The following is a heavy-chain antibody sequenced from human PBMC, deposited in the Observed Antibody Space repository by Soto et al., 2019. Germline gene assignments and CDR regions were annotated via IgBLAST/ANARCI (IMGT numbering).Heavy chain of an antibody. CDR3: ARDPVGYSYGFPDRPNGMDV. D-gene: IGHD5-18*01. CDR2: IYYSGST. CDR1: GGSISSGDYY. J-gene: IGHJ6*02. V-gene: IGHV4-30-4*01. Sequence: PLETLSLTCTVSGGSISSGDYYWSWIRQPPGKGLEWIGYIYYSGSTYYNPSLKSRVTISVDTSKNQFSLKLSSVTAADTAVYYCARDPVGYSYGFPDRPNGMDVWGQGTTVTVSS.